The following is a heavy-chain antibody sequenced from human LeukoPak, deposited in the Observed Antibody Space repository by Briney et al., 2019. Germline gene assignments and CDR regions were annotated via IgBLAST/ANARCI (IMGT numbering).Heavy chain of an antibody. V-gene: IGHV3-7*01. CDR1: GFTFSSYW. J-gene: IGHJ6*02. D-gene: IGHD6-13*01. CDR2: IKPDGNEK. Sequence: QPGGSLRLSCAASGFTFSSYWMSWVRQAPGKGPEWVANIKPDGNEKNYVDSVKGRFTISRDNAKNSLYLQMNSLRAEDTAVYYCARGKGSYSSSWYPFYYYYYGMDVWGQGTTVTVSS. CDR3: ARGKGSYSSSWYPFYYYYYGMDV.